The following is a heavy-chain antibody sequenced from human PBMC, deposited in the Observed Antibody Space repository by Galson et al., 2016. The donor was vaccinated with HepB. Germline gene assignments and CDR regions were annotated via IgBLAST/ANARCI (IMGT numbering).Heavy chain of an antibody. J-gene: IGHJ6*02. Sequence: QSGAEVKKPGESLRISCKASGYSFTNYWINWVRQMPGKGLQWMGRIDPTDSQTNYSPSFQGHVTISADKSISTAYLQWSSLKASDTALYYCSRLDSSTYDGCYYGMDVWGQGTTVTVSS. CDR2: IDPTDSQT. V-gene: IGHV5-10-1*01. CDR1: GYSFTNYW. D-gene: IGHD3-22*01. CDR3: SRLDSSTYDGCYYGMDV.